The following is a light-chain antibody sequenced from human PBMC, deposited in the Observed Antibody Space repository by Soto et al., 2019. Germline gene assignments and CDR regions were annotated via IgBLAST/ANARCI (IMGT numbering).Light chain of an antibody. CDR1: SSDVGGSNY. J-gene: IGLJ1*01. V-gene: IGLV2-14*01. Sequence: QSVLTQPPSVSGAPGQSITISCTGTSSDVGGSNYVSWYQQHPGKAPKLMIYDVSDRPSGVSNRFSGSKSGNTASLTISGLQAEDEADYYCSSYTSSSTNYVFGTGTKVTVL. CDR3: SSYTSSSTNYV. CDR2: DVS.